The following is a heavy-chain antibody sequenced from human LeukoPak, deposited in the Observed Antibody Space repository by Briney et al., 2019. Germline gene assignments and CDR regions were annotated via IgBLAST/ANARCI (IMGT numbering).Heavy chain of an antibody. D-gene: IGHD3-9*01. CDR1: GGTFSSYA. CDR2: IIPIFGTA. CDR3: ARERGLLRYFDWCHDAFDI. V-gene: IGHV1-69*13. J-gene: IGHJ3*02. Sequence: SVKVSCKASGGTFSSYAISWVRQAPGQGLEWMGGIIPIFGTANYAQKFQGRVTITADESTSTAYMELSSLRSEDTAVYYCARERGLLRYFDWCHDAFDIWGQGTMVTVSS.